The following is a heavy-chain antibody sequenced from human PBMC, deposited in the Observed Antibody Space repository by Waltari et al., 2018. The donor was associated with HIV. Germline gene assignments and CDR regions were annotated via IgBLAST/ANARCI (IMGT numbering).Heavy chain of an antibody. D-gene: IGHD3-16*02. CDR2: IYTSGST. Sequence: QVQLQESGPGLVKPSETLSLTCTVSGGSISSYYWSWIRQPAGQGLEWIGRIYTSGSTNYNPSLKSRVTMSVDTSKNQFSLELSSVTAADTAVYYCAGTYYDYVWGSYRPPPFDYWGQGTLVTVSS. V-gene: IGHV4-4*07. J-gene: IGHJ4*02. CDR3: AGTYYDYVWGSYRPPPFDY. CDR1: GGSISSYY.